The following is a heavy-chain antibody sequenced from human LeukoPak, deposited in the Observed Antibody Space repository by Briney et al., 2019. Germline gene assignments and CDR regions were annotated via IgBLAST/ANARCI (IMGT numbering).Heavy chain of an antibody. J-gene: IGHJ5*02. D-gene: IGHD4-23*01. CDR2: INPNSGGT. CDR3: ARDNTVGDNAWWFDP. V-gene: IGHV1-2*02. Sequence: GASVKVSCTASGYTFTGYSMRWVRQAPGQGLEWMGWINPNSGGTNYAQTFQGRVTMTRDMSTSTDYMKLSSLRSEDTAIYYGARDNTVGDNAWWFDPWGQGTLVTVSS. CDR1: GYTFTGYS.